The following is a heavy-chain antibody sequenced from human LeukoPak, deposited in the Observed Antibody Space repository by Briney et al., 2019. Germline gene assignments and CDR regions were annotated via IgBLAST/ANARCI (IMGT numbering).Heavy chain of an antibody. CDR2: VDLQGST. J-gene: IGHJ4*02. Sequence: SETLSLTCGVSGGSITSTNYWTWVRQPPGKGLEWIGEVDLQGSTNYNPSLMGRVAISVDTSENHISLQLTSVTAADTAVYYCAREGGPYRPLDYSGQGALVTVSS. CDR1: GGSITSTNY. V-gene: IGHV4-4*02. CDR3: AREGGPYRPLDY.